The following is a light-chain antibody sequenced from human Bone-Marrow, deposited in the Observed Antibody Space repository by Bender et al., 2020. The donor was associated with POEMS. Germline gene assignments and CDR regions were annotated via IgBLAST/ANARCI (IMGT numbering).Light chain of an antibody. CDR2: VNSDGTH. CDR1: SGHSDYA. J-gene: IGLJ3*02. Sequence: QLVLTQSSSASGSLGASVQLTCTLSSGHSDYAIAWHQQQPEKAPRYLMMVNSDGTHRKGDGIPDRFSGSGSGAERYLTISSLQSDDEADYYCQTWGTGFSWVFGGGTKLTVL. CDR3: QTWGTGFSWV. V-gene: IGLV4-69*01.